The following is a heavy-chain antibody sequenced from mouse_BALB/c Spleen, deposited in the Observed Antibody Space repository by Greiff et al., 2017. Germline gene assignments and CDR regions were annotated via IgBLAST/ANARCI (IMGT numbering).Heavy chain of an antibody. J-gene: IGHJ4*01. Sequence: EVKLLESGGGLVQPGGSLKLSCAASGFDFSRYWMSSVRQAPGKGLEWIGEINPDSSTINYTPSLKDKFIISRDNAKNTLYLQMSKVRSEDTALYYCARRGYRYENYAMDYWGQGTSVTVSS. D-gene: IGHD2-14*01. V-gene: IGHV4-1*02. CDR3: ARRGYRYENYAMDY. CDR2: INPDSSTI. CDR1: GFDFSRYW.